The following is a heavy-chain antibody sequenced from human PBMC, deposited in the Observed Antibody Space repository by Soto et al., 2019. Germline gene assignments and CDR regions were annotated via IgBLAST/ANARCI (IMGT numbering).Heavy chain of an antibody. Sequence: GASVKVSCKASGYTFTSYYMHWVRQAPGQGLEWMGIINPSGGSTSYAQKFQGRVTMTRDTSTSTVYMELSSLRSEDTAVYYCARGGLWFGDKYWFDPWGQGTLVTASS. V-gene: IGHV1-46*01. D-gene: IGHD3-10*01. J-gene: IGHJ5*02. CDR3: ARGGLWFGDKYWFDP. CDR2: INPSGGST. CDR1: GYTFTSYY.